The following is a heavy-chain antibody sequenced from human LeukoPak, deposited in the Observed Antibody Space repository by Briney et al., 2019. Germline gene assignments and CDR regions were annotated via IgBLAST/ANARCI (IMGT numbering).Heavy chain of an antibody. CDR1: GFTFSSYG. D-gene: IGHD2-8*01. Sequence: PGGSLRLSCAASGFTFSSYGMHWVRQAPGKGLEWVAVIWYDGSNKYYADSVKGRFTISRDNSKNTLYLQMNSLRAEDTAVYYCAKDTPRRYILYLMDVWGKGTTVTVSS. J-gene: IGHJ6*03. CDR3: AKDTPRRYILYLMDV. V-gene: IGHV3-33*06. CDR2: IWYDGSNK.